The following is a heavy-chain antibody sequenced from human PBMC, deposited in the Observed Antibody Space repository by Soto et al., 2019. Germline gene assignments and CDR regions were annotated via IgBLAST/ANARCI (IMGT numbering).Heavy chain of an antibody. Sequence: SVKVSCNASGGTFSSYAISWVRQAPGQGLEWMGGIIPLFGTANYAQKFQGRVRITADESTSTAYMELSSLRSEDTAVYYCARFVYDILTGYSPAYYYDYGIDVWGQGTTDTVSS. CDR2: IIPLFGTA. J-gene: IGHJ6*02. CDR3: ARFVYDILTGYSPAYYYDYGIDV. CDR1: GGTFSSYA. D-gene: IGHD3-9*01. V-gene: IGHV1-69*13.